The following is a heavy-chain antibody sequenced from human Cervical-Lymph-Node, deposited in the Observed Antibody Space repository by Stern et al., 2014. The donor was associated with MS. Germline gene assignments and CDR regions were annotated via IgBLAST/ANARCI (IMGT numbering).Heavy chain of an antibody. V-gene: IGHV1-69*01. CDR3: ARDLRVVGATYGLDV. CDR2: IIPFFGTT. Sequence: QVQLVQSGAEVKKPGSSVKVSCKASGGTFGSYGISWVRQAPGQGLEWMGEIIPFFGTTNYAQKFQGRVSSTADESTGTAYMEMSSLRSEDTAVYYCARDLRVVGATYGLDVWGQGTTVTVSS. CDR1: GGTFGSYG. D-gene: IGHD1-26*01. J-gene: IGHJ6*02.